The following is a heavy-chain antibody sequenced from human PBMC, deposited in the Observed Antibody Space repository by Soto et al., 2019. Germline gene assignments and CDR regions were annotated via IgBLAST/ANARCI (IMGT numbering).Heavy chain of an antibody. CDR1: GYTFTSYG. CDR3: ARDATMVRGVIHYYYYYGMDV. V-gene: IGHV1-18*01. Sequence: ASVKVSCKASGYTFTSYGISWVRQAPGQGLEWMGWISAYNGNTNYAQKLQGRVTMNTDTSTSTAYMELRSLRSDDTAVYYCARDATMVRGVIHYYYYYGMDVWGQGTTVTVSS. J-gene: IGHJ6*02. CDR2: ISAYNGNT. D-gene: IGHD3-10*01.